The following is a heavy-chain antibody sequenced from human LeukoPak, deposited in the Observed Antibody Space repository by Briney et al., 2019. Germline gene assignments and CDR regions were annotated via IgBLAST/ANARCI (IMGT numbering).Heavy chain of an antibody. CDR2: FDPEDGET. D-gene: IGHD3-22*01. Sequence: ASVKVSCKVSGYTLTELSMHWVRQAPGKGLEWMGGFDPEDGETIYAQKFQGRVTMTEDTSTDTAYMELSSLRSEDTAVYYCATVKIGPAGYDSSGYPYYWGQGTLVTVSS. J-gene: IGHJ4*02. CDR1: GYTLTELS. CDR3: ATVKIGPAGYDSSGYPYY. V-gene: IGHV1-24*01.